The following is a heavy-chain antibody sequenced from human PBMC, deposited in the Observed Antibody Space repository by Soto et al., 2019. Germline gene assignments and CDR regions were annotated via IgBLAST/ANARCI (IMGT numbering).Heavy chain of an antibody. D-gene: IGHD3-16*01. CDR2: SYWNDDK. Sequence: QITLRESGPTLVKPTHTLTLTCNFSGFSLNTRGVGVLWIRQPPGKALEWLALSYWNDDKRYNPSLKNRLTITNENSQDQVVLKLTDMDPVDTGTYYCAQGGGCMDLWGPGTPVTVSS. V-gene: IGHV2-5*01. CDR1: GFSLNTRGVG. J-gene: IGHJ6*02. CDR3: AQGGGCMDL.